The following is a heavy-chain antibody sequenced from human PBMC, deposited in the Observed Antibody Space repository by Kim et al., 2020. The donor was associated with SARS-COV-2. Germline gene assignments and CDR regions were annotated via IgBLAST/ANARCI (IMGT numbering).Heavy chain of an antibody. CDR1: VGSFSGYH. CDR3: ARGRAGVVPSPILGIGPHSDYYAMDV. J-gene: IGHJ6*02. D-gene: IGHD3-3*01. V-gene: IGHV4-34*01. Sequence: SETLSLSCAVYVGSFSGYHWSWIRQPPGKGLEWIGEINHSGATNYNPSLKSRVAISVDTSKNQFSLKLNSVTAADTAVYFCARGRAGVVPSPILGIGPHSDYYAMDVWGQGTTVTVSS. CDR2: INHSGAT.